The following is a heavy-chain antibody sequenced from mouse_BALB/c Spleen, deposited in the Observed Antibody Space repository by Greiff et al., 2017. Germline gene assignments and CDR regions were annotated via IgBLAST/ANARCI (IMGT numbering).Heavy chain of an antibody. J-gene: IGHJ2*01. D-gene: IGHD1-1*01. Sequence: VQLKQSGAELVKPGASVKLSCTASGFNIKDTYMHWVKQRPEQGLEWIGRIDPANGNTKYDPKFQGKATITADTSSNTAYLQLSSLTSEDTAVYYCSFYYGSFDYWGQGTTLTVSS. CDR2: IDPANGNT. CDR3: SFYYGSFDY. V-gene: IGHV14-3*02. CDR1: GFNIKDTY.